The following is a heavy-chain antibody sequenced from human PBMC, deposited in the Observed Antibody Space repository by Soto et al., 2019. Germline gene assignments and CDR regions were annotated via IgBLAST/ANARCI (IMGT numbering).Heavy chain of an antibody. CDR3: AKERRDCSSTTCYFGFGP. Sequence: PGGSLRLSCAASGFTFSSYAMSWVRQAPGKGLEWVSTISGSGGGTYYADSVKGRFSISRDNSKNTLYLQMNSLRAEDTAVYYCAKERRDCSSTTCYFGFGPWGQGTLVTVSS. D-gene: IGHD2-2*01. J-gene: IGHJ5*02. CDR1: GFTFSSYA. CDR2: ISGSGGGT. V-gene: IGHV3-23*01.